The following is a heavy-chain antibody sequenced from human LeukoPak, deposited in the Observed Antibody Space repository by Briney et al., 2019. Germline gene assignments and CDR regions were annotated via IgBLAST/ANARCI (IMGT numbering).Heavy chain of an antibody. CDR3: ARALDFWSGYYIDY. CDR2: ISYDGSNK. D-gene: IGHD3-3*01. Sequence: GGSLRLSCAASGFTFSSYAMHWVRQAPGKGLEWVAVISYDGSNKYYADSVKGRFTISRDNSKNTLYLQMNSLRAEDTAAYYCARALDFWSGYYIDYWGQGTLVTVSS. CDR1: GFTFSSYA. V-gene: IGHV3-30-3*01. J-gene: IGHJ4*02.